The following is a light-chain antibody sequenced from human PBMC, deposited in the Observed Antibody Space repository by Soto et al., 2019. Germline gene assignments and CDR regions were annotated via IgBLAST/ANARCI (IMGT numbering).Light chain of an antibody. CDR3: SSYTSSSTPYV. V-gene: IGLV2-14*01. CDR1: SSDVGGYNY. CDR2: EVS. Sequence: QSVLTQPASVFGSPGQSITISCTGTSSDVGGYNYVSWYQQHPGKAPKLMIYEVSNRPSGVSNRFSGSKSGNTASLTISGLQAEDEADYYCSSYTSSSTPYVFGTGTKLTVL. J-gene: IGLJ1*01.